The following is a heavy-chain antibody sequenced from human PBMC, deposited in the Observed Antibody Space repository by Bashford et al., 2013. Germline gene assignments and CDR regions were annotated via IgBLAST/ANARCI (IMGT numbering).Heavy chain of an antibody. V-gene: IGHV1-18*01. Sequence: VASVKVSCKTSGYTFTNYGFTWVRQAPGQGLEWLGWISSYTGNRNYADHLQGRLTLTTDTSTNTAYLELTSLEHDDTAVYYCARDRRGLTTFEGLDYWGQGTLVTVSS. D-gene: IGHD1-1*01. CDR3: ARDRRGLTTFEGLDY. CDR2: ISSYTGNR. CDR1: GYTFTNYG. J-gene: IGHJ4*02.